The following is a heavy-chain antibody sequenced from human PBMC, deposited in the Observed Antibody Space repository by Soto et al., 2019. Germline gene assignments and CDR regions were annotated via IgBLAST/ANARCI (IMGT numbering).Heavy chain of an antibody. CDR3: VKEAHRASRLEY. CDR2: ISYRGSNK. V-gene: IGHV3-30*18. CDR1: GFTFRDFD. D-gene: IGHD6-6*01. Sequence: QVQLVESGGGVVQPGRSLRLSCAASGFTFRDFDMHWVRQAPGKGLEWVAVISYRGSNKYYADSVKGRFTISRDNSNNMLYVQMDDLRPNDTAIYYCVKEAHRASRLEYWGRGTLVTVSS. J-gene: IGHJ4*02.